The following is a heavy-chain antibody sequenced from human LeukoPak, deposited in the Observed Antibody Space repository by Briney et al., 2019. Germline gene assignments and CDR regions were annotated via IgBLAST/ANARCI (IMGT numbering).Heavy chain of an antibody. Sequence: PGGSLRLSCAASGFTFDDYTMHWVRRAPGKGLEWVSLISWDGGSTNYADSVKGRFTISRDNSKNSLYLQMNSLRTEDTALYYCAKAPRVAAAGTPYFDYWGQGTLVTVSS. CDR1: GFTFDDYT. CDR3: AKAPRVAAAGTPYFDY. V-gene: IGHV3-43*01. D-gene: IGHD6-13*01. J-gene: IGHJ4*02. CDR2: ISWDGGST.